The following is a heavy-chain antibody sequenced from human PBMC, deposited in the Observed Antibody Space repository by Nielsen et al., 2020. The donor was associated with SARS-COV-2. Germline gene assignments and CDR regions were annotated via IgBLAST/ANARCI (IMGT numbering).Heavy chain of an antibody. Sequence: ASAKVSCKASGYTFTGYYMHWVRQAPGQGLEWMGRINPNSGGTNYAQKFQGRVTMTRDTSISTAYMELSRLRSDDTAVYYCARDLGYYYDSSGYRVGWFDPWGQGTLVTVSS. J-gene: IGHJ5*02. CDR1: GYTFTGYY. CDR3: ARDLGYYYDSSGYRVGWFDP. CDR2: INPNSGGT. D-gene: IGHD3-22*01. V-gene: IGHV1-2*06.